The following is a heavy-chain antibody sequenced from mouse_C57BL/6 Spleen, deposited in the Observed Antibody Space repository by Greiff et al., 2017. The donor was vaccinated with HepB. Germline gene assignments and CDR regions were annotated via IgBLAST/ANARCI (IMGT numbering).Heavy chain of an antibody. CDR2: FHPYNDDT. Sequence: VQLQQSGAELVKPGASVKMSCKASGYTFPTYPIEWMKQNHGKSLEWIGNFHPYNDDTKYNEKFKGKATLTVEKSSSTVYLELSRLTSDDSAVYYCAIRSSGYNYAMDYWGQGTSVTVSS. V-gene: IGHV1-47*01. D-gene: IGHD3-2*02. CDR1: GYTFPTYP. J-gene: IGHJ4*01. CDR3: AIRSSGYNYAMDY.